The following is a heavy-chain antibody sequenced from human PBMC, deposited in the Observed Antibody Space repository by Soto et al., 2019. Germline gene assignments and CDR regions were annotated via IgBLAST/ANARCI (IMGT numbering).Heavy chain of an antibody. J-gene: IGHJ4*02. CDR3: ATHPVGYCSSTSCAIVDY. D-gene: IGHD2-2*01. CDR2: IIPIFGTA. Sequence: QVQLVQSGAEVKKPGSSVKVSCKASGGTFSAYAISWVRQAPRQGLEWMGGIIPIFGTANYAQQFQGRVKITADEYTSTAYMKLSSLRSEDTAVYYCATHPVGYCSSTSCAIVDYWGQGTLVTVSS. V-gene: IGHV1-69*01. CDR1: GGTFSAYA.